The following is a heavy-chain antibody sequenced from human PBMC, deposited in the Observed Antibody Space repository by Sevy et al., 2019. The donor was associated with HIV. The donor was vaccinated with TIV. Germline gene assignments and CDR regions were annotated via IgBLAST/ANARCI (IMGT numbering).Heavy chain of an antibody. Sequence: GGSLRLSCAASGFTFSSYDMHWVRQAPGKGLEWVAVISYDGRGKHYADSVKGRFTISRDNAKNTLYLQMNSLRVEDSAAFYCAAVALTLGGDPYENHHFMDVWGRGTRVTVSS. CDR3: AAVALTLGGDPYENHHFMDV. CDR1: GFTFSSYD. V-gene: IGHV3-30*03. CDR2: ISYDGRGK. D-gene: IGHD3-16*01. J-gene: IGHJ6*03.